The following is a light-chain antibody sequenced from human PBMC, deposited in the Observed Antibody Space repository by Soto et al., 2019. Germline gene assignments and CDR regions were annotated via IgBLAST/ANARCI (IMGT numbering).Light chain of an antibody. CDR1: QSVGSN. J-gene: IGKJ5*01. CDR3: QQYNNWTLT. Sequence: EIVITQSPATLSVSPGERATLSCRATQSVGSNLAWYKQKPGQAPRLLIYGASSRETGIPVRFSGSGSGTEFTLTISSLQSEDFAVYYCQQYNNWTLTFGQGTRLEIK. V-gene: IGKV3-15*01. CDR2: GAS.